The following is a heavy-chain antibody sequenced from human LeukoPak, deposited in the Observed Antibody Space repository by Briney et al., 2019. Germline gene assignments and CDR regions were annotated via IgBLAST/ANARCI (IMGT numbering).Heavy chain of an antibody. CDR3: AKDLIAVAGEFDY. J-gene: IGHJ4*02. CDR2: ISGSGGST. V-gene: IGHV3-23*01. CDR1: GFIFTTYW. D-gene: IGHD6-19*01. Sequence: GGSLRLSCGASGFIFTTYWMNWVRQAPGKGLEWVSAISGSGGSTYYADSVKGRFTISRDNSKNTLYLQMNSLRAEDTAVYYCAKDLIAVAGEFDYWGQGTLVTVSS.